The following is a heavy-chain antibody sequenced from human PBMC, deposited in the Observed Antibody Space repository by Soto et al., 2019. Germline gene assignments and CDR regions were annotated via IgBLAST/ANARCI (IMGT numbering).Heavy chain of an antibody. D-gene: IGHD1-26*01. J-gene: IGHJ6*03. CDR3: SSIVGATKNYYYYYMDV. CDR1: GGSISSSSYY. V-gene: IGHV4-39*01. Sequence: SETLSLTCTVSGGSISSSSYYWGWIRQPPGKGLEWIGSIYYSGSTYYNPSLKSRVTISVDTSKNQFSLKLSSVTAADTAVYYCSSIVGATKNYYYYYMDVWGKGTTVTVSS. CDR2: IYYSGST.